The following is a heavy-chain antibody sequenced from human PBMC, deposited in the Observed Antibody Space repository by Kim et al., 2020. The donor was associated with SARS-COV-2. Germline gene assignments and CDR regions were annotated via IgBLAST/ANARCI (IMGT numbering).Heavy chain of an antibody. J-gene: IGHJ4*02. D-gene: IGHD1-20*01. CDR3: AKARRGVNWNDVGLDY. Sequence: GGSLRLSCAASGFTFSRFGMHWVRQAPGKGLEWVAVISYDDSNKYYEDSVKGRFIISRDNFKNTLFLQMNSLRVEDTAVYYCAKARRGVNWNDVGLDYWGRGTLVTVSS. CDR1: GFTFSRFG. CDR2: ISYDDSNK. V-gene: IGHV3-30*18.